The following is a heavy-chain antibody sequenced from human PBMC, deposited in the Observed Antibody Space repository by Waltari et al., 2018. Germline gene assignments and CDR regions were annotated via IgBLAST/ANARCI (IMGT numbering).Heavy chain of an antibody. CDR3: ARLGGTYFPFDY. V-gene: IGHV4-38-2*02. D-gene: IGHD1-26*01. Sequence: QVQLQESGPGLVKPSETLSLTCSVSGYSISTGYYWAWLRQPPGKGLEWIGSIYHSGRTFYNLSLKSRVTISVDTSKNQFSLKLSSVTAADRAVYFCARLGGTYFPFDYWGQGALVTVSS. CDR2: IYHSGRT. J-gene: IGHJ4*02. CDR1: GYSISTGYY.